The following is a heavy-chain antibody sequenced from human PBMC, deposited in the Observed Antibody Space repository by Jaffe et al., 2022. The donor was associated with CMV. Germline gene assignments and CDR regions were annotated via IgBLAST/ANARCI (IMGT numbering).Heavy chain of an antibody. CDR3: ARDLWGFGTAMAHDAFDI. CDR2: IKQDGSEK. V-gene: IGHV3-7*03. D-gene: IGHD5-18*01. Sequence: EVQLVESGGGLVQPGGSLRLSCAASGFTFSSYWMSWVRQAPGKGLEWVANIKQDGSEKYYVDSVKGRFTISRDNAKNSLYLQMNSLRAEDTAVYYCARDLWGFGTAMAHDAFDIWGQGTMVTVSS. J-gene: IGHJ3*02. CDR1: GFTFSSYW.